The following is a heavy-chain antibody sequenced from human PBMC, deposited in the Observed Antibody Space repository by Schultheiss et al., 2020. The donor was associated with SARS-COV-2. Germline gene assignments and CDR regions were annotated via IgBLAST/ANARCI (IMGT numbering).Heavy chain of an antibody. J-gene: IGHJ6*02. Sequence: SETLSLTCTVSGGSISSSSYYWSWIRQPPGKGLEWIGEINHSGSTNYNASLKSRVTTSVDTSKNHFSLKLYSVTAADTAVYYCARGSLLPLRGDYYYYAMDVWGQGTTVTVSS. V-gene: IGHV4-39*07. CDR1: GGSISSSSYY. CDR3: ARGSLLPLRGDYYYYAMDV. CDR2: INHSGST. D-gene: IGHD3-10*01.